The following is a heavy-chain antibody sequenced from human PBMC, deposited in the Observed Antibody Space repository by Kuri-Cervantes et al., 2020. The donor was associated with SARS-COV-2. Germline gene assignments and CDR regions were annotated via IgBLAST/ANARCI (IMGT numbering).Heavy chain of an antibody. V-gene: IGHV4-39*01. CDR2: IYYSGST. D-gene: IGHD3-9*01. CDR1: GCSISSSSYY. CDR3: ARQGPLRYFDWLESSPFDY. Sequence: ESLKISCTVSGCSISSSSYYWGWIRQPPGKGLEWIGGIYYSGSTYYNPSLKSRVTISVDTSYNQFSLKLSSVTAADTAVYYCARQGPLRYFDWLESSPFDYWGQGTLVTVSS. J-gene: IGHJ4*02.